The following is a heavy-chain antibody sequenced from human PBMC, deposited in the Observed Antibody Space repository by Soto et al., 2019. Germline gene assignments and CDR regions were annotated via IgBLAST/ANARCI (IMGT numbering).Heavy chain of an antibody. CDR1: GYTFTSYA. CDR3: ARDILFDY. J-gene: IGHJ4*02. Sequence: ASVKVSCKASGYTFTSYAIHWVRQAPGQRLEWMGWINAGNGNRKYSQKFQGRVTITRDTSASTAYMELSSLRSEDTAVYYCARDILFDYWGQGTLVTVSS. CDR2: INAGNGNR. V-gene: IGHV1-3*01. D-gene: IGHD2-15*01.